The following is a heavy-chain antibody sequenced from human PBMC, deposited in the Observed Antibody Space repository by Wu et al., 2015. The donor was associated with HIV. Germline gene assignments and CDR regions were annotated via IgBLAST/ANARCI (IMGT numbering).Heavy chain of an antibody. CDR2: ISAYNGNT. V-gene: IGHV1-18*04. Sequence: QVQLVQSGAEVKKPGASVKVSCKASGYTFTGYYMHWVQQAPGQGLEWMGWISAYNGNTNYAQNLQGRVSMTTDTSTSTGYMELRSLRSDDTAVYYCARLVLPAVANYYYYMDVVGTKGPRSPSP. CDR3: ARLVLPAVANYYYYMDV. J-gene: IGHJ6*03. CDR1: GYTFTGYY. D-gene: IGHD2-2*01.